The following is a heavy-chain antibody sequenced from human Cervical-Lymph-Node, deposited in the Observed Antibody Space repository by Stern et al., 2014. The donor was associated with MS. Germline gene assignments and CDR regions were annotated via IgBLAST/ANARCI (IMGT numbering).Heavy chain of an antibody. CDR3: AKDLGRGVVVVPLYGLDV. CDR2: ISDGGVYT. CDR1: GFTFSTYA. J-gene: IGHJ6*02. D-gene: IGHD2-2*01. Sequence: EVQLVESGGGLVQPGGSLRLSCAASGFTFSTYAFSWVRQAPGKGLEWVSSISDGGVYTDYADSVKGRFTISRDNSKSMLYLEMQSLRAEDTAVYHCAKDLGRGVVVVPLYGLDVWGQGTTVTVSS. V-gene: IGHV3-23*04.